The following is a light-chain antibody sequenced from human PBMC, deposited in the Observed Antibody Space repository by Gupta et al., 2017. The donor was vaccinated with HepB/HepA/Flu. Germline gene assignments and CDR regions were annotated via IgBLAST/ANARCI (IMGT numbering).Light chain of an antibody. V-gene: IGLV2-18*02. CDR3: SSYTSSSNVV. Sequence: QSALTQPPSVSGSPGQSVTISCPGTSSDVGSYNRVSWYQQSPGTAPKLMIYEVSNRPSGVPDRFSGSNSGNTASLTISGLQAEDEADYYCSSYTSSSNVVFGGGTKRTVL. CDR2: EVS. J-gene: IGLJ2*01. CDR1: SSDVGSYNR.